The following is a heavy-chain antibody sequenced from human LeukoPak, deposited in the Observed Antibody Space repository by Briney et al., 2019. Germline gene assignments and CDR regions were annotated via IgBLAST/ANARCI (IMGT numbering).Heavy chain of an antibody. J-gene: IGHJ4*02. CDR3: VAPDTAMVTGDFDY. CDR1: GYTFTSYG. Sequence: ASVKVSCKASGYTFTSYGISWVRQAPGQGLEWMGWISAYNGNTNYAQKLQGRVTITRDTSASTAYMELSSLRSEDTAVYYCVAPDTAMVTGDFDYWGQGTLVTVSS. D-gene: IGHD5-18*01. V-gene: IGHV1-18*01. CDR2: ISAYNGNT.